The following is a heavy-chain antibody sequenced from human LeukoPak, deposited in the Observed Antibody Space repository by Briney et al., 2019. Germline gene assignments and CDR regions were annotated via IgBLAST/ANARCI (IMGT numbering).Heavy chain of an antibody. J-gene: IGHJ5*02. D-gene: IGHD6-6*01. CDR2: INTNTGNP. V-gene: IGHV7-4-1*02. CDR3: ARVSSSSGPWFDP. Sequence: ASVKFSSKAAGYTFTSYAMNWVRQDPGQGLQWLGWINTNTGNPTYAQGFTGRFVFSLDTSVSPAYLQISTLTAEDTAVYYCARVSSSSGPWFDPWGQGTLVSVCS. CDR1: GYTFTSYA.